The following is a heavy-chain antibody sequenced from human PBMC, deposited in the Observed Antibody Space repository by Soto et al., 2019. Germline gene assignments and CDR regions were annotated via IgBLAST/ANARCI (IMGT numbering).Heavy chain of an antibody. J-gene: IGHJ2*01. V-gene: IGHV3-30-3*01. CDR2: ISYDGSNK. CDR1: GFTFSSYA. CDR3: ARDGMIVVVISPGYWYFDL. D-gene: IGHD3-22*01. Sequence: QVQLVESGGGVVQPGRSLRLSCAASGFTFSSYAMHWVRQAPGKGLEWVAVISYDGSNKYYADSVKGRFTISRDNSKNTLYLQMNSLRAEDTAVYYCARDGMIVVVISPGYWYFDLWGRGTLVTVSS.